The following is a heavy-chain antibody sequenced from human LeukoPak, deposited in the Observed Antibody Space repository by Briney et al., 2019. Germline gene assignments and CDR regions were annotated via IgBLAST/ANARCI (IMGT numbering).Heavy chain of an antibody. CDR2: ITPNSGGT. CDR1: GYTFTAYY. D-gene: IGHD2-2*02. J-gene: IGHJ5*02. CDR3: ARGFRLSAIEDWFDP. Sequence: ASVKVSCKASGYTFTAYYMHWVRQAPGQGLEWMGWITPNSGGTKYAQRFQGRVTMTRDTSISTAYMELSGLRSDDTAVYYCARGFRLSAIEDWFDPWGQGTLVTVSS. V-gene: IGHV1-2*02.